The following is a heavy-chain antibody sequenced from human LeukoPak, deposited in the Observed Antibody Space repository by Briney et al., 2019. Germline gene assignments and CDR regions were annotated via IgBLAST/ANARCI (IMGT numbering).Heavy chain of an antibody. D-gene: IGHD6-19*01. J-gene: IGHJ3*02. CDR2: ISGSGGST. V-gene: IGHV3-23*01. CDR1: GFTFSSYG. CDR3: AKDDSHIAVAGYDAFDI. Sequence: GGSLRLSCAASGFTFSSYGMSWVRQAPGKGLEWVSAISGSGGSTYYADSVKGRFTISRDNSKNTLYLQMNSLRAEDTAVYYCAKDDSHIAVAGYDAFDIWGQGTMVTVSS.